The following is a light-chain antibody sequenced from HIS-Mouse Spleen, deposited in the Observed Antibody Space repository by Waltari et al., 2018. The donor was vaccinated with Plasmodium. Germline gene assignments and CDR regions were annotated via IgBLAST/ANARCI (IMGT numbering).Light chain of an antibody. Sequence: QAALTQPASVSGSPGQSIHISCTGTSSDVGGYKLVPWYQQHPGKAPKLMIYEGSNRPSGVSNRFSGSKSGNTASLTISGLQAEDEADYYCCSYAGSSTFVVFGGGTKLTVL. CDR2: EGS. CDR3: CSYAGSSTFVV. J-gene: IGLJ2*01. V-gene: IGLV2-23*03. CDR1: SSDVGGYKL.